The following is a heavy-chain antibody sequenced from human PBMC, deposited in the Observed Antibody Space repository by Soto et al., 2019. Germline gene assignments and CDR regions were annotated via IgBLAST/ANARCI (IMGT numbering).Heavy chain of an antibody. Sequence: QVQLVQSGAEVKKPGSSVKVSCKASGGTFSSYAISWVRQAPGQGLEWMGGIIPIFGTANYAQKFQGRVTITADESTSTAYMGLCSLISEDTAVYYCASDSKGYCGGGSCYAGDEYYYDGMEVWGQGTTVTVSS. CDR2: IIPIFGTA. CDR1: GGTFSSYA. D-gene: IGHD2-15*01. V-gene: IGHV1-69*12. CDR3: ASDSKGYCGGGSCYAGDEYYYDGMEV. J-gene: IGHJ6*02.